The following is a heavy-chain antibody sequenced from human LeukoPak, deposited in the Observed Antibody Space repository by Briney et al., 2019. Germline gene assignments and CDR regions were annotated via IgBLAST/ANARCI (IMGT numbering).Heavy chain of an antibody. CDR2: INQDDSQI. D-gene: IGHD3-10*01. J-gene: IGHJ4*02. CDR3: RRRYYHPGTCYLSFIDS. V-gene: IGHV3-7*01. Sequence: PGGSLRLSCAASGFSFNNYWQSWLRQAPGKGLEWVANINQDDSQIYYLESVEGRFTITRDNARNSLHLQMNSLRAEDTAIYYWRRRYYHPGTCYLSFIDSWGKGTLVTVSS. CDR1: GFSFNNYW.